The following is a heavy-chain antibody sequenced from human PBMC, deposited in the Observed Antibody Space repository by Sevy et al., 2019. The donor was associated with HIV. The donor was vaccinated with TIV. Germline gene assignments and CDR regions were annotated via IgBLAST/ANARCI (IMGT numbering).Heavy chain of an antibody. D-gene: IGHD3-22*01. Sequence: GGSLKISCAASGFTFMKYAMTWVRQAPGKGPEWVAAISNSGGSTYYADSVKGRFTISRDNSQDTLFLQMNNLRAEDKAEYYCANSPYERSGWFYAFTLWGRGTTVTVSS. CDR2: ISNSGGST. CDR1: GFTFMKYA. CDR3: ANSPYERSGWFYAFTL. J-gene: IGHJ3*01. V-gene: IGHV3-23*01.